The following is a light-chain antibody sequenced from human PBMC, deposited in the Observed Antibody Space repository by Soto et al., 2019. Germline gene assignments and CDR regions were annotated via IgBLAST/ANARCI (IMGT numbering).Light chain of an antibody. CDR1: QGISNY. CDR2: AAS. V-gene: IGKV1-27*01. Sequence: DIQMTQAPSSQSASVGDRVTMTCRASQGISNYLAWYQQKPGKVPKLLIYAASTLQSGVPSRFSGSGSGTDFTLTISSLQPEDVATYYCQKYNSAPLTFGQGTRLEIK. J-gene: IGKJ5*01. CDR3: QKYNSAPLT.